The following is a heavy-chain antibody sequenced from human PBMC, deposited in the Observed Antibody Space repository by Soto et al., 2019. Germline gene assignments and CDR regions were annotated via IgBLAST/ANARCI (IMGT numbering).Heavy chain of an antibody. D-gene: IGHD6-6*01. CDR1: GFTFSSYA. CDR2: ISGSGGST. J-gene: IGHJ4*02. CDR3: AKTPSSYSSSRRITYYFDY. Sequence: GVVSLSCPASGFTFSSYAMSWVRQAPGKGLEWVSAISGSGGSTYYADSVKGRFTISRDNSKNTLYLQMNSLRAEDTAVYYCAKTPSSYSSSRRITYYFDYWAREPWSPSPQ. V-gene: IGHV3-23*01.